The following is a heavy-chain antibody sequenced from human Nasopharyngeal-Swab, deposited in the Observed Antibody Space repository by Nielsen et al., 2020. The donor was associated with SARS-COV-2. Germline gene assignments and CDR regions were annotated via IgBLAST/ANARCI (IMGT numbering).Heavy chain of an antibody. CDR3: ARETCSSTSCYRGVHNWFDP. CDR1: GGSMSGYY. Sequence: GSLRLSCTVSGGSMSGYYWSWIRQPAGKGLEWIGRIYTSGSTNYNPSLKSRVTMSVDTSKNQFSLKLSSVTAADTAVYYCARETCSSTSCYRGVHNWFDPWGQGTLVTVSS. CDR2: IYTSGST. J-gene: IGHJ5*02. D-gene: IGHD2-2*02. V-gene: IGHV4-4*07.